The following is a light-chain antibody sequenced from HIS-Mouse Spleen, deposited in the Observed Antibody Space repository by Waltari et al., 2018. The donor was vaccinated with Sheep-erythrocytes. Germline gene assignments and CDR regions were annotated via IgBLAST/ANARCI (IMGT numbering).Light chain of an antibody. Sequence: QSVLTQPPSASGTPGQRVTISCSGSSSNIGSNTVNWYQQLPGTAPKLLIYSNKPRPSGVPARFSGSKSGTSASLAISGLQSEDEADYYCAAWDDSLNGPVFGGGTKLTVL. CDR1: SSNIGSNT. CDR3: AAWDDSLNGPV. J-gene: IGLJ3*02. V-gene: IGLV1-44*01. CDR2: SNK.